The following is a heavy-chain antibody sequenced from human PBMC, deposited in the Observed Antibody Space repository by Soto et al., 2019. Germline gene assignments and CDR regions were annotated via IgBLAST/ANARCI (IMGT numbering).Heavy chain of an antibody. D-gene: IGHD5-12*01. CDR3: AKDGGADGYFGNWLDP. CDR1: GGTFSNYA. CDR2: IISIFGTT. V-gene: IGHV1-69*15. Sequence: QVHLVQSGAEVKKPGSSVNVSCKASGGTFSNYAITWVRPAPGQGLEWVGRIISIFGTTNVAQKFQGRVTITADESTTTAYMELSGLRSDDTAVYYCAKDGGADGYFGNWLDPWGQGTLVTVSS. J-gene: IGHJ5*02.